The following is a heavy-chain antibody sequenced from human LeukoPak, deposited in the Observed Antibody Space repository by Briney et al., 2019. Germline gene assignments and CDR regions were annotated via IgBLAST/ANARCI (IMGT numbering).Heavy chain of an antibody. D-gene: IGHD3-10*01. CDR3: ARGKGDGSGYYYVMDV. CDR2: INPNSGGT. J-gene: IGHJ6*02. V-gene: IGHV1-2*02. Sequence: ASVKVSCKASGYTFTGYYMHWVRQAPGQGLEWMGWINPNSGGTNFAQKFQGGVTMTRDTSISTAYMELGRLRSDDTALYYCARGKGDGSGYYYVMDVWGQGTTVTVSS. CDR1: GYTFTGYY.